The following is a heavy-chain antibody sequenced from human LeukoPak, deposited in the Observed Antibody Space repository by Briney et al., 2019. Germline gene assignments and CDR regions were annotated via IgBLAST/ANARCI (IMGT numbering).Heavy chain of an antibody. CDR3: ARGSSSWYGWFDP. Sequence: GASVKVSCKASGGTFSSYAISWVRQAPGQGLEWMGGIIPIFGTANYAQKFQGRVTITTDESTSTAYMELSSLRSEDTAVYYCARGSSSWYGWFDPWGQGTLVTVSS. CDR2: IIPIFGTA. CDR1: GGTFSSYA. D-gene: IGHD6-13*01. J-gene: IGHJ5*02. V-gene: IGHV1-69*05.